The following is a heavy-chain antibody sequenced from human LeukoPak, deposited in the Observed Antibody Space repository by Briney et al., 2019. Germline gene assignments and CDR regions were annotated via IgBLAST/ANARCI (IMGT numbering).Heavy chain of an antibody. V-gene: IGHV3-30*02. D-gene: IGHD3-10*01. Sequence: GGSLRLSCAASGFTFSSYWMHWVRQAPGKGLEWVAFIGYDGSKMYYVDSVKGRFTISRDNSENTLYLQMNSLRTEDTALYYCAKDNRNYYIDYWGQGTLDTVSS. J-gene: IGHJ4*02. CDR2: IGYDGSKM. CDR1: GFTFSSYW. CDR3: AKDNRNYYIDY.